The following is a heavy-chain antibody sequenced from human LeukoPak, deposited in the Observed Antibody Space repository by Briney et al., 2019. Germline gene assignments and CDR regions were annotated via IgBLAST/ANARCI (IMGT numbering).Heavy chain of an antibody. D-gene: IGHD3-22*01. CDR1: GFTFSTYW. V-gene: IGHV3-74*01. CDR3: ARAPSEIGGYYPEYFRH. Sequence: TGGSLRPSCAASGFTFSTYWMHWVRQAPGKGLVWVSRIKSDGGTNYADSVKGRFTISRDNAKKTVSLQMNSLRPEDTGVYYCARAPSEIGGYYPEYFRHWGQGTLVTVSS. J-gene: IGHJ1*01. CDR2: IKSDGGT.